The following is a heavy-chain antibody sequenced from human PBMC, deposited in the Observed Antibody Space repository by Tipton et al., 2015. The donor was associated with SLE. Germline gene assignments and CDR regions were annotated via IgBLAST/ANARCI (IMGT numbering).Heavy chain of an antibody. CDR1: GDSINNHF. D-gene: IGHD1-7*01. Sequence: TLSLTCTVSGDSINNHFGSWIRQSPGKGLEWIGYIYYTGSTNYNPSLKSRVTISVDTSKNQFSLNMNFVTAADTAVYFCARALNWNYPFDSWGQGALVTVSS. CDR2: IYYTGST. J-gene: IGHJ4*02. CDR3: ARALNWNYPFDS. V-gene: IGHV4-59*11.